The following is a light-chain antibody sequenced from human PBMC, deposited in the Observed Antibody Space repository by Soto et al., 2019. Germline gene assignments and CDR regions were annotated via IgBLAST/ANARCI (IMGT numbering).Light chain of an antibody. Sequence: EIVMTQSPATLSVSPGERATLSCRASQSVSSNLAWYQQKPGQAPRLLIYGASTSATGIPARFSGSGSGTDFTLTISILQSEDFAVYYCQQYNNCPLTFSGGTKVEIK. CDR1: QSVSSN. CDR3: QQYNNCPLT. V-gene: IGKV3-15*01. CDR2: GAS. J-gene: IGKJ4*01.